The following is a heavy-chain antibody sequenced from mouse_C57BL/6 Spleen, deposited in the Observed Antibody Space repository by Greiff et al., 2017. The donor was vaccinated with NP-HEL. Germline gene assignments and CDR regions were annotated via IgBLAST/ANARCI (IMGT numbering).Heavy chain of an antibody. CDR1: GYTFTSYW. D-gene: IGHD1-1*01. Sequence: QVQLQQPGAELVMPGASVQLSCKASGYTFTSYWMHWVKQRPGQGLEWIGEIDPSDSYTNYNQKFKGKSTLTVDKSSSTAYMQLSSLTSEDSAVYYCARTTVVADWYFDVWGTGTTVTVSS. J-gene: IGHJ1*03. CDR3: ARTTVVADWYFDV. CDR2: IDPSDSYT. V-gene: IGHV1-69*01.